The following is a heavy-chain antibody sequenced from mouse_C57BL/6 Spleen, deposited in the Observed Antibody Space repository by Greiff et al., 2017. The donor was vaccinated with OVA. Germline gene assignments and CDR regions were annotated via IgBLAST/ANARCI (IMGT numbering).Heavy chain of an antibody. D-gene: IGHD3-2*02. Sequence: QVQLKQSGAELVRPGASVTLSCKASGYTFTDYEMHWVKQTPVHGLEWIGAIDPETGGTAYNQKFKGKAILTADKSSSTAYMELRSLTSEDSAVYYCTREGTAQATKFAYWGQGTLVTVSA. V-gene: IGHV1-15*01. CDR3: TREGTAQATKFAY. CDR2: IDPETGGT. J-gene: IGHJ3*01. CDR1: GYTFTDYE.